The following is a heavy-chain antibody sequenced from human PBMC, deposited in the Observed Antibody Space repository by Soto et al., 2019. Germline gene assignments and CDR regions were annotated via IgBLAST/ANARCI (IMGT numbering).Heavy chain of an antibody. CDR2: ISYDGSNK. Sequence: QVQLVESGGGVVQPGRSLRLSCAASGFTFSSYGMHWVRQAPGKGLEWVAVISYDGSNKYYADSVKGRFTISRDKSKNTLDLQMNSPRAGDTAVYYCAKDLLMAAADPYGRDVWGQGTTVTVSS. CDR3: AKDLLMAAADPYGRDV. V-gene: IGHV3-30*18. D-gene: IGHD6-13*01. CDR1: GFTFSSYG. J-gene: IGHJ6*02.